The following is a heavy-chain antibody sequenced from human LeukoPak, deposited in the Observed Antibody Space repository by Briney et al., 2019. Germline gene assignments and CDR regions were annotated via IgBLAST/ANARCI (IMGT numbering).Heavy chain of an antibody. Sequence: ASVKVSCMASGYTFTGYYMHWVRQAPAQGLEWMGWINTNSGGTNYAQKLQARSTMTRNTSISTAYRELSRLRSDDTAVYYGARSVGDVGATFHCCGQGTLVTVSS. V-gene: IGHV1-2*02. CDR3: ARSVGDVGATFHC. CDR2: INTNSGGT. CDR1: GYTFTGYY. D-gene: IGHD1-26*01. J-gene: IGHJ4*02.